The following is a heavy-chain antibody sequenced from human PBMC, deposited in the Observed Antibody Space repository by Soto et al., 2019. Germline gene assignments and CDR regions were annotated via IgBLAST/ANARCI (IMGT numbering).Heavy chain of an antibody. CDR3: ARWNGYGDS. D-gene: IGHD1-1*01. CDR2: FSGISGNT. J-gene: IGHJ4*02. Sequence: EVQLLESGGGLAQPGGSLRLSCEASGFSISTNGVTWVRQAPGKGREWVSGFSGISGNTYYADSVKGRFTISRDNSKNTVYLQMNSLRAEDTAVYYCARWNGYGDSWGQGTLVTVSS. CDR1: GFSISTNG. V-gene: IGHV3-23*01.